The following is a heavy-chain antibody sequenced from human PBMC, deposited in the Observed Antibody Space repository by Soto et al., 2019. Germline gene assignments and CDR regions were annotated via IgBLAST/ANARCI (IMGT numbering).Heavy chain of an antibody. CDR1: GFSLSSIGMG. CDR3: ARLTRGVYDSGRLWEKFDY. D-gene: IGHD5-12*01. J-gene: IGHJ4*02. V-gene: IGHV2-5*02. CDR2: IYWDDDK. Sequence: QITVKESGLTLVKPTETLTLTCTFSGFSLSSIGMGVGWIRQPPGKALEWLALIYWDDDKRHSPSLSSRLTITKDPSENEVDLTLTNIDPVDTATYYCARLTRGVYDSGRLWEKFDYWGQGTLVTVSS.